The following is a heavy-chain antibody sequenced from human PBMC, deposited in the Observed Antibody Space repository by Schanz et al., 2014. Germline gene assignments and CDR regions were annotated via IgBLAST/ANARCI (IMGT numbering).Heavy chain of an antibody. CDR3: AKDQGSYGSGSYSYFDY. Sequence: EVKLVESGGGLVQPGGSLRLSCAASGFTFSNHALSWVRQAPGKGLEWVSGIGGSGDSTHYADSVKGRFTISRDNSKNTLYLQMNSLRAEDTAVYYCAKDQGSYGSGSYSYFDYWGQGTLATVSS. D-gene: IGHD3-10*01. CDR1: GFTFSNHA. J-gene: IGHJ4*02. V-gene: IGHV3-23*04. CDR2: IGGSGDST.